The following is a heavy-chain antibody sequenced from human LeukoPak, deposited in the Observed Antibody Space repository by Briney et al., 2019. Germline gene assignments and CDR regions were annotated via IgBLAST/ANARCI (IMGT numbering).Heavy chain of an antibody. CDR2: IYYSGST. V-gene: IGHV4-39*01. J-gene: IGHJ4*02. CDR1: GGSISSSSYY. D-gene: IGHD1-26*01. Sequence: KPSETLSLTCTVSGGSISSSSYYWGWIRQPPGKGLEWIGSIYYSGSTYYNPSPKSRVTISVDTSKNQFSLKLSSVTAADTAVYYCARHAESGTTFEKWGQGTLVTVSS. CDR3: ARHAESGTTFEK.